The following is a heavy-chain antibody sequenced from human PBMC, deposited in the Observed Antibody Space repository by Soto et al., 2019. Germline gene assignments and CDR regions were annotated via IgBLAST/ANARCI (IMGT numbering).Heavy chain of an antibody. Sequence: EVQLVESGGGLVQPGGSLRLSCAASGFTFSSYWMNWVRQAPGKGLEWVANIKQDGSEKNYVDSVKGRFTISRDNAKNSLYLQMNSLRAEDSAVYYSAPGDKSNLANGWYDAFDIGGQGTMVTVSS. J-gene: IGHJ3*02. D-gene: IGHD6-19*01. V-gene: IGHV3-7*01. CDR1: GFTFSSYW. CDR3: APGDKSNLANGWYDAFDI. CDR2: IKQDGSEK.